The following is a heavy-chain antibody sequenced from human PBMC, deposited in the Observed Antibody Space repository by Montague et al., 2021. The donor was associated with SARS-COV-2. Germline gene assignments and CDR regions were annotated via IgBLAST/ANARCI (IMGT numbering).Heavy chain of an antibody. V-gene: IGHV4-59*02. D-gene: IGHD3/OR15-3a*01. Sequence: SETLSLTCTVSGVSVTDYYWSWIRQPPGKGMDWVGVVLYNKGTNFYPSLKRRVAISVYTYKNQISLRLPSVTAADTAFYLCVRATDLEGLNDLLDFWGQGTLVTVSS. CDR1: GVSVTDYY. J-gene: IGHJ4*02. CDR3: VRATDLEGLNDLLDF. CDR2: VLYNKGT.